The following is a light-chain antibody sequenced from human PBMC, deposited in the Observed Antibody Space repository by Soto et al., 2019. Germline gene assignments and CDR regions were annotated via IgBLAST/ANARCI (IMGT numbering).Light chain of an antibody. J-gene: IGKJ2*01. CDR3: QHYDSYPYT. CDR1: QDVSQW. CDR2: KAS. V-gene: IGKV1-5*03. Sequence: DIHMTQSPSTLSASVGDTVTITCRASQDVSQWLAWYQERLGKPPKLLIYKASSLERGVPSRFRGRGSETEFTLTIRDLQPDDFATYYCQHYDSYPYTFGQGTRLEIK.